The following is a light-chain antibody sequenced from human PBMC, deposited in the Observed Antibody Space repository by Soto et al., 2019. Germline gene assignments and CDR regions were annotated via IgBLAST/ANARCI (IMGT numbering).Light chain of an antibody. CDR3: HQYNNRPPYT. Sequence: EIVLTQSPGTLSVSLGERATLSCRASQSVGPNLAWYQQRPGQAPRLLIYGASKRATGVPARFSGRGSGTEFTLTITSLQSEDFAVYYCHQYNNRPPYTFGQGTHLEIK. CDR2: GAS. V-gene: IGKV3-15*01. CDR1: QSVGPN. J-gene: IGKJ2*01.